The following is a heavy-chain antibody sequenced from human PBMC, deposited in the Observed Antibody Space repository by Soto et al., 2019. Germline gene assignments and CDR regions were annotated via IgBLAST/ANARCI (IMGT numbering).Heavy chain of an antibody. D-gene: IGHD3-3*02. CDR1: GGSISSYY. CDR3: AGSSGDYFDY. Sequence: SETLSLTCTVSGGSISSYYWSWIRQPPGKGLEWIGYIYYSGSTNYNPSLKSRVTISVDTSKNQFSLKLSSVTAADTAVYYCAGSSGDYFDYWGQGTLVTVSS. J-gene: IGHJ4*02. V-gene: IGHV4-59*01. CDR2: IYYSGST.